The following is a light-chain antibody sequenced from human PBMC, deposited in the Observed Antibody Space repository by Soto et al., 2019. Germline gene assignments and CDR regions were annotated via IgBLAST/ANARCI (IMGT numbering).Light chain of an antibody. CDR3: SSFTRIVGL. J-gene: IGLJ3*02. Sequence: QSALTQPASVSGSPGQTITISCTGAVSEVAAYTYVSWYQQHPGKGPKLIIYDVSNRPLGVSNRFSGSKSGTTASLTISGLQAEDEDDYYCSSFTRIVGLFGGGTKLTVL. V-gene: IGLV2-14*01. CDR1: VSEVAAYTY. CDR2: DVS.